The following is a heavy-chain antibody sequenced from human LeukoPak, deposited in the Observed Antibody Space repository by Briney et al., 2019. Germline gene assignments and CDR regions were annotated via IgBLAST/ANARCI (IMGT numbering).Heavy chain of an antibody. CDR2: ISGIGGST. J-gene: IGHJ4*02. D-gene: IGHD3-22*01. Sequence: GGSLRLSCAVSGITLSNYGMSGVRQAPGKGLEWVAGISGIGGSTNYADSVKGRFTISRDNPKNTLYLQMNSLRAEDTAVYFCAKRGVVIRVILVGFHREAYYFDSWSQGALVTVSS. V-gene: IGHV3-23*01. CDR1: GITLSNYG. CDR3: AKRGVVIRVILVGFHREAYYFDS.